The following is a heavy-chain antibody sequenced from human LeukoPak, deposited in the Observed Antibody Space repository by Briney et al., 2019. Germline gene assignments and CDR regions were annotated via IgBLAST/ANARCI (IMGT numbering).Heavy chain of an antibody. CDR2: INHSGST. D-gene: IGHD5-12*01. Sequence: SETLSLTCAVYGGSFSGYYWSWIRQPPGKGLEWIGEINHSGSTNYNPSLKSRVTISVDTSKNQFSLKLSSVTAADTAVYYCAGGHSGYETFDYWGQGTLVTVSS. CDR3: AGGHSGYETFDY. V-gene: IGHV4-34*01. J-gene: IGHJ4*02. CDR1: GGSFSGYY.